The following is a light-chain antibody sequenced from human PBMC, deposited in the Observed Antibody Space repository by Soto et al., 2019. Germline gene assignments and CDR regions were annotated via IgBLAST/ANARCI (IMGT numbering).Light chain of an antibody. CDR1: QDISNS. V-gene: IGKV1-39*01. CDR3: QQGYSTPPVT. J-gene: IGKJ5*01. CDR2: DAS. Sequence: DIQMTQSPSSLSASVGDRVTITCQAGQDISNSLNWYQHKPGKAPKLLIYDASSLETGVPSRFSGSGSGTDFTLTISSLQPEDFATYYCQQGYSTPPVTFGQGTRLEI.